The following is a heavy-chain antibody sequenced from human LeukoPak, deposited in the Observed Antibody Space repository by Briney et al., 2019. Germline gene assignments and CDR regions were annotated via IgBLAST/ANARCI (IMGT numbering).Heavy chain of an antibody. V-gene: IGHV3-48*01. CDR3: ARGKRGSYLYAFDI. Sequence: GGSLRLSCAASGFTFSSYAMSWVRQAPGKGLEWVSYISSSSSTIYYADSVKGRFTISRDNAKNSLYLQMNSLRAEDTAVYYCARGKRGSYLYAFDIWGQGTMVTVSS. CDR1: GFTFSSYA. D-gene: IGHD1-26*01. J-gene: IGHJ3*02. CDR2: ISSSSSTI.